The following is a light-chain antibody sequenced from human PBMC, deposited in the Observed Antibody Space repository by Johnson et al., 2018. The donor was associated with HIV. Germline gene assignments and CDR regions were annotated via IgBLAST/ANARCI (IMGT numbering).Light chain of an antibody. CDR3: GTWDSSLSAYV. CDR2: DNN. J-gene: IGLJ1*01. V-gene: IGLV1-51*01. Sequence: QSVLTQPPSVSAAPGQKVTISCSGSSSNIGNNFVSWYQQLPGTAPQLLIYDNNKRPSGIPDRFSGSTSGTSATLGITGLQTGDVADYYCGTWDSSLSAYVFRTGNKVNVL. CDR1: SSNIGNNF.